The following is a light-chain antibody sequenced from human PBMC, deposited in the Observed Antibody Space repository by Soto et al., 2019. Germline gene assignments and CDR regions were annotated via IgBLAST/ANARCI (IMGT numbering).Light chain of an antibody. J-gene: IGLJ1*01. V-gene: IGLV2-14*01. CDR1: SNDVGGYNY. CDR3: TSYVGTATYA. Sequence: QSALTQPASVSGSPGQSITLSCTGTSNDVGGYNYVSWYKQHPGKAPELMIYDVSNRPSGVSNRFSGSKSGNTASLTISGLQAEDEADYYCTSYVGTATYAFGTGTKVTVL. CDR2: DVS.